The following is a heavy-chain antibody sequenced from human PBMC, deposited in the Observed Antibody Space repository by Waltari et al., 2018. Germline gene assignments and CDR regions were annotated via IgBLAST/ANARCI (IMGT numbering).Heavy chain of an antibody. J-gene: IGHJ4*02. V-gene: IGHV3-23*04. CDR1: GFTFSSYA. D-gene: IGHD1-26*01. Sequence: EVQLVESGGGLVQPGGSLRLSCAASGFTFSSYAMSWVRPAPGKGLELVSAISGSGGSTYYADSVKGRFTISRDNSKNTLYLQMNSLRAEDTAVYYCAKDPRPGELLRRNYYFDYWGQGTLVTVSS. CDR2: ISGSGGST. CDR3: AKDPRPGELLRRNYYFDY.